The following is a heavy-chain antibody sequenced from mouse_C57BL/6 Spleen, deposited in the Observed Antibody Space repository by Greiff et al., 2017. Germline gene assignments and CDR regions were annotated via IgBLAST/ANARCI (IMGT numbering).Heavy chain of an antibody. J-gene: IGHJ3*01. D-gene: IGHD5-1*01. CDR1: GYTFTDYY. V-gene: IGHV1-26*01. Sequence: VQLQQSGPELVKPGASVKISCKASGYTFTDYYMNWVKQSNGKSLEWIGDINPNNGGTSYNQKFKGKATLTVDKSSSTSYMELRSLASEDSAVYYCAREYVGFAYWGQGTLVTVSA. CDR2: INPNNGGT. CDR3: AREYVGFAY.